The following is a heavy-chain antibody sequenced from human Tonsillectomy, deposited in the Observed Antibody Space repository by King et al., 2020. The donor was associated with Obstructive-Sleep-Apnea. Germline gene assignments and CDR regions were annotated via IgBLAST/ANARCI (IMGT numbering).Heavy chain of an antibody. CDR1: GFTFSSYG. Sequence: VQLVQSGGGVVQPGRSLRLSCAASGFTFSSYGMHWVRQAPGKGLEWVAVISYDGSNKYYADSVKGRFTISRDNSKNTLYLQMNSLRAEDTAVYYCAKEMGVGYCGYWGQGTLVTVSS. CDR2: ISYDGSNK. CDR3: AKEMGVGYCGY. J-gene: IGHJ4*02. V-gene: IGHV3-30*18. D-gene: IGHD2-2*03.